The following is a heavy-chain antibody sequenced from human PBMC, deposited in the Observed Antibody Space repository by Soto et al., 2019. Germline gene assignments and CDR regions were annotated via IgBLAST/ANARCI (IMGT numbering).Heavy chain of an antibody. V-gene: IGHV3-33*08. D-gene: IGHD3-16*02. CDR1: GFTFGNYG. CDR2: IWYDGSNK. J-gene: IGHJ4*02. Sequence: PGGSLRLSCTGSGFTFGNYGFHWVRQAPGKGLEWVAVIWYDGSNKYYADSVKGRFTISRDNSKNSLYLQMNSLRAEDTAVYYCARRVPYRHFIDYCGQGTLATVSS. CDR3: ARRVPYRHFIDY.